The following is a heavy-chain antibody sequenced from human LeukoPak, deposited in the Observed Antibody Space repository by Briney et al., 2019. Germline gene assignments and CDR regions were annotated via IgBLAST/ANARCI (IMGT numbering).Heavy chain of an antibody. Sequence: GGSLRVSRAASGFTFSSFSMNWVRQAPGKGLEWVSSISSSSNYIYYADSVRGRFTISRDNAKDSLSLQMNSLRVEDTAVYYCARDLDGDYGWHFDLWGRGTLVTVSS. D-gene: IGHD4-17*01. J-gene: IGHJ2*01. CDR1: GFTFSSFS. CDR2: ISSSSNYI. V-gene: IGHV3-21*01. CDR3: ARDLDGDYGWHFDL.